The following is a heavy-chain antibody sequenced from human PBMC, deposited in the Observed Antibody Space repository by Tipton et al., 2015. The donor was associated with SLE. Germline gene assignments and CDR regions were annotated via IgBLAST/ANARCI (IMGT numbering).Heavy chain of an antibody. CDR1: GASISSYY. Sequence: TLSLTCTVSGASISSYYWSWIRQPAGKGLEWSGRIYPTGNTNYNPSLNSRVTMSVDTSKNQFSLNLTSVTAADTAVYYCARDKSSHSKYILDYWGQGTLVTVSS. CDR2: IYPTGNT. V-gene: IGHV4-4*07. D-gene: IGHD3-3*02. CDR3: ARDKSSHSKYILDY. J-gene: IGHJ4*02.